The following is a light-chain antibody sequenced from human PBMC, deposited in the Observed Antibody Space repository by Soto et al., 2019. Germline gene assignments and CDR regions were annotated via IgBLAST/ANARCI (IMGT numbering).Light chain of an antibody. Sequence: DIQMTQSPASLSASVGDRVTITCRASQSISGYLNWYQRKSGKAPKVLISDASSLQSGVPSRFSGSGSGTDFTLTISRLEPEDFAVSYCQQYTDWPLTSGQGTK. V-gene: IGKV1-39*01. CDR1: QSISGY. CDR3: QQYTDWPLT. CDR2: DAS. J-gene: IGKJ1*01.